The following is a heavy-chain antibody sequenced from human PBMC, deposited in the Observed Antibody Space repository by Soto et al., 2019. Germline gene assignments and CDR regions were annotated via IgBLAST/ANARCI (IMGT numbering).Heavy chain of an antibody. V-gene: IGHV1-3*01. CDR3: ASSLTGTTVPPKYYYGMDV. Sequence: GASVKVSCTASGYTFTSYAMHWVRQAPGQRLEWMGWINAGNGNTKYSQKFQGRVTITRDTSASTAYMELSSLRSEDTAVYYCASSLTGTTVPPKYYYGMDVWGQGTTVTVSS. J-gene: IGHJ6*02. CDR1: GYTFTSYA. CDR2: INAGNGNT. D-gene: IGHD1-7*01.